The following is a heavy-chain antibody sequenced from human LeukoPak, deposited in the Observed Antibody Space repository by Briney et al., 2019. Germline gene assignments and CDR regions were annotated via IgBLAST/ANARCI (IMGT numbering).Heavy chain of an antibody. CDR3: ARELTGGYFDY. CDR2: IDPRGGTT. D-gene: IGHD7-27*01. V-gene: IGHV1-46*01. Sequence: ASVKVSCKASGYTFTSYFLHWERQAPGQGLEWMGIIDPRGGTTRYAQKLQGRVAMTRDTSTSTVYMEMSSLISEDTAVYYCARELTGGYFDYWGQGTLVTVSS. CDR1: GYTFTSYF. J-gene: IGHJ4*02.